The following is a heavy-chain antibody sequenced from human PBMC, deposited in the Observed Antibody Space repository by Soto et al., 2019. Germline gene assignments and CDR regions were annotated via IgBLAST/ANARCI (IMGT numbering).Heavy chain of an antibody. Sequence: GGSLRLACAASGFTFSSYCMHWVRQAPGKGLEWVAVIWYDGSNKYYADSVKGRFTISRDNSKNTLYLQMNSLRAEDTAVYYCASLIGQGGDYWDYFEDNWFDPWGQGTLVTVSS. CDR3: ASLIGQGGDYWDYFEDNWFDP. CDR1: GFTFSSYC. J-gene: IGHJ5*02. D-gene: IGHD4-17*01. V-gene: IGHV3-30*19. CDR2: IWYDGSNK.